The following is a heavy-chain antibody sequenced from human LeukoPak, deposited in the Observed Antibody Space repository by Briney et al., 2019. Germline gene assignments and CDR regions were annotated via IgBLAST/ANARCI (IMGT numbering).Heavy chain of an antibody. J-gene: IGHJ5*02. D-gene: IGHD1-1*01. CDR3: ARHGTTGTNLNWFDP. CDR2: IYYSGST. CDR1: GGSISSYY. Sequence: SETLSLTRTVSGGSISSYYWSWIRQPPGKGLEWIGYIYYSGSTNYNPSLKSRVTISIDTSKSQFSLKVSSVTAADTAVYYCARHGTTGTNLNWFDPWGQGTLVTVSS. V-gene: IGHV4-59*01.